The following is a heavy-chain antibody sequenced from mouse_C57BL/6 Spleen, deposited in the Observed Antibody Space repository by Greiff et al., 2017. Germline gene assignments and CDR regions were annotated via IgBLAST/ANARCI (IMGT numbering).Heavy chain of an antibody. J-gene: IGHJ3*01. V-gene: IGHV5-16*01. CDR1: GFTFSDYY. D-gene: IGHD1-1*01. Sequence: DVMLVESEGGLVQPGSSMKLSCTASGFTFSDYYMAWVRQVPEKGLEWVANINYDGSSTYYLDSLKSRFIISRDNAKNILYLQMSSLKSEDTATYYCARGEALYYGSSPWFAYWGQGTLVTVSA. CDR3: ARGEALYYGSSPWFAY. CDR2: INYDGSST.